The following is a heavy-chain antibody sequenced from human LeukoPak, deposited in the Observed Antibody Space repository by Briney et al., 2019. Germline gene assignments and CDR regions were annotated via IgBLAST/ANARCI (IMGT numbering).Heavy chain of an antibody. CDR1: GFTFSSYS. Sequence: GGSLRLSCAASGFTFSSYSMNWVRQAPGKGLEWVSYISSSSSTIYYADSVKGRFTISRDNAKNSQYLQMNRLRAEDTAVYYCARVIEENWNERYFDYWGQGTLVTVSS. CDR3: ARVIEENWNERYFDY. V-gene: IGHV3-48*01. J-gene: IGHJ4*02. D-gene: IGHD1-1*01. CDR2: ISSSSSTI.